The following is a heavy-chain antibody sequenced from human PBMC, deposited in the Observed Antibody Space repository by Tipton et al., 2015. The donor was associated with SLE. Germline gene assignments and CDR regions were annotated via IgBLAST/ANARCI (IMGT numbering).Heavy chain of an antibody. CDR3: ARVSTAPDAFDI. J-gene: IGHJ3*02. D-gene: IGHD2/OR15-2a*01. Sequence: QLVQSGGGVVQPGGSLTLSCAVSGFIFSSHGMHWVRQAPGKGLEWVAYIKRDGSEKYYGDSVKGRFTISRDNARNSLYLQMSSLGAEDTAVYYCARVSTAPDAFDIWGQGTVVTVSS. CDR2: IKRDGSEK. V-gene: IGHV3-7*01. CDR1: GFIFSSHG.